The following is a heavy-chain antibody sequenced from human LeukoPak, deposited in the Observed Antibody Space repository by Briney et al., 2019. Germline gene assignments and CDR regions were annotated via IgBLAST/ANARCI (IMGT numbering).Heavy chain of an antibody. Sequence: PGGSLRLFCAASGFSFSSYSMNCARQAPGKGLECISYISHSGSPEHYTDSVKDRFTISRNNAKNALYLQMNSLRAEDTAVYFCARDYVFAFDYWSQGTLVTVSS. CDR2: ISHSGSPE. V-gene: IGHV3-48*01. J-gene: IGHJ4*02. CDR1: GFSFSSYS. D-gene: IGHD3-10*02. CDR3: ARDYVFAFDY.